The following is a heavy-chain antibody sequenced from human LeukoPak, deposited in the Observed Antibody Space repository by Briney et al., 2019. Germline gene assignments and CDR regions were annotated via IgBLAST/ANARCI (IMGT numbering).Heavy chain of an antibody. D-gene: IGHD2-2*01. V-gene: IGHV4-4*07. CDR2: IHSSGSS. CDR1: GGSISSYY. Sequence: SETLSLTCTVSGGSISSYYWSWIRQPAGKGLEWIGRIHSSGSSNYNPSLESRVTMSVDTSKNQFTLRLTSVTAADTAVYYCARERTGCSSSVCYGIDYWGQGTRVTVSS. CDR3: ARERTGCSSSVCYGIDY. J-gene: IGHJ4*02.